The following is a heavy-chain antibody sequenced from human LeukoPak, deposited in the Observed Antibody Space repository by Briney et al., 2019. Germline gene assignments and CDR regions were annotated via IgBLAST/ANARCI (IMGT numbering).Heavy chain of an antibody. J-gene: IGHJ4*02. CDR2: MNPNSGNT. CDR3: ARGLARTSMVTRGGVRLDY. V-gene: IGHV1-8*01. Sequence: ASVKVSCKASGYTFTSYDINWVRQATGQGLEWMGWMNPNSGNTGYAQKFQGRVTMTRNTSISTANMELSSLRSEDTAVYYCARGLARTSMVTRGGVRLDYWGQGTLVTVSS. CDR1: GYTFTSYD. D-gene: IGHD5-18*01.